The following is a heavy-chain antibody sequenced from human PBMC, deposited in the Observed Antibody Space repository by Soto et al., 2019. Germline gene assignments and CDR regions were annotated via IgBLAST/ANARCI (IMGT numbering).Heavy chain of an antibody. J-gene: IGHJ4*02. Sequence: ASVTVSWKAAGYTFTSYAMHWVRQAPGQRLEWMGWINAGNGNTKYSQKFQGRVTITRDTSASTAYMELSSLRSEDTAVYYCARGSGYYYWDDYWGQGTLVTVSS. V-gene: IGHV1-3*01. CDR2: INAGNGNT. D-gene: IGHD3-22*01. CDR3: ARGSGYYYWDDY. CDR1: GYTFTSYA.